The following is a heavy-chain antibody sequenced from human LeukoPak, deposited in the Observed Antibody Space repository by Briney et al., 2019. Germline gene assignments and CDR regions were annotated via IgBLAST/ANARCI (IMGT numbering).Heavy chain of an antibody. D-gene: IGHD3-16*01. Sequence: SQTLSLTRAISGDSVSNNIASWDSIRQSPSRGLEWLGRTYYLSHWVRDYAESVRGRITINPDTSKNQFSLPLNSVGPGDSAVYFCARRGDGNSYYDYWGQGILVTVSS. CDR1: GDSVSNNIAS. CDR3: ARRGDGNSYYDY. V-gene: IGHV6-1*01. CDR2: TYYLSHWVR. J-gene: IGHJ4*02.